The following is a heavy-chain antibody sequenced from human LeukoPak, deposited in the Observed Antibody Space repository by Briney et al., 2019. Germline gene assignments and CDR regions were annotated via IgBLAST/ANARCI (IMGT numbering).Heavy chain of an antibody. CDR3: ARDKTRVFDY. V-gene: IGHV3-7*01. Sequence: GGSLRLSCAASGFTFSNYWMTWVRQAPGKGLEWVANIKQDGSETYYVDSVKGRFTISRDNAKNSLYLQMNSLRAEDTAVYYCARDKTRVFDYWGQGTLVTVSS. J-gene: IGHJ4*02. CDR1: GFTFSNYW. CDR2: IKQDGSET.